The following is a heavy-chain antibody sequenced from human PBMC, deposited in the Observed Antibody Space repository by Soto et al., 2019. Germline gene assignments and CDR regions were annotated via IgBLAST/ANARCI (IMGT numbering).Heavy chain of an antibody. CDR1: GYTFTKYY. J-gene: IGHJ4*02. CDR2: INPSSGGT. V-gene: IGHV1-46*03. CDR3: TRTYDVYSDFDY. Sequence: ASVNVSCKASGYTFTKYYVHWVRQAPGQGLEWMGIINPSSGGTTYAQKFQGRVTMTRDTSTSTVYMEVSSLRSEDTAVYYCTRTYDVYSDFDYWGQGTLVTVSS. D-gene: IGHD2-15*01.